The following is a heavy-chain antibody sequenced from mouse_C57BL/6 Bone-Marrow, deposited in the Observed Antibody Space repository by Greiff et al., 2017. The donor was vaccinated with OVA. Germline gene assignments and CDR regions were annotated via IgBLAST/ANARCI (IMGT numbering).Heavy chain of an antibody. CDR2: IDPENGDT. D-gene: IGHD6-5*01. J-gene: IGHJ4*01. Sequence: VQLQQSGAELVRPGASVKLSCTASGFNIKDDYMHWVKQRPEQGLEWIGWIDPENGDTEYASKFQGKATITADTSSNTAYLQLSSLTSEDTAVYYCTTVSYCYDAMDYWGQGTSVTVSS. V-gene: IGHV14-4*01. CDR3: TTVSYCYDAMDY. CDR1: GFNIKDDY.